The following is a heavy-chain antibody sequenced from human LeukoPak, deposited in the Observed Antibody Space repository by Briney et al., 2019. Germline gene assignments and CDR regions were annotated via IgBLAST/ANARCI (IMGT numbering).Heavy chain of an antibody. CDR1: GFTFSGYW. J-gene: IGHJ4*02. CDR2: INSDGSSI. CDR3: AREGRVSGYDFDC. V-gene: IGHV3-74*03. Sequence: GGSLRLSCAASGFTFSGYWMHWVRQAPGKGLVWVSGINSDGSSITYADSVKGRFTISRDNAKNTLYLQMNSLRVEDTAVYYCAREGRVSGYDFDCWGQGTLVTVSS. D-gene: IGHD5-12*01.